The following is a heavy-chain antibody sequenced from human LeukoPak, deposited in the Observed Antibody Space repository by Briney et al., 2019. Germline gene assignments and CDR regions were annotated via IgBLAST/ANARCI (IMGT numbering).Heavy chain of an antibody. CDR2: IRDDGSTR. CDR1: GFTFSKYG. D-gene: IGHD3-16*01. CDR3: AKVPHSWGLFDS. Sequence: PGGSLRLSCAASGFTFSKYGLHWVRPAPGKGLEWGAFIRDDGSTRYYTDSGKGRFTVSRDNSKNTLYLQMDSRRTEDTAVYYCAKVPHSWGLFDSWGQGTLVTVSS. V-gene: IGHV3-30*02. J-gene: IGHJ4*02.